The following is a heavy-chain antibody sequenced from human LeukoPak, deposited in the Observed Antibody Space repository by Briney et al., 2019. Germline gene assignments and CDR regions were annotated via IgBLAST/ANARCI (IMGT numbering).Heavy chain of an antibody. Sequence: SETLSLTCTVSGGSISSYYWSWIRQPPGKGLEWIGYIYYSGSTNYNPSLKSRVTISVDTSKNQFSLKLSSVTAADTAVYYCARHGDSRGTVDYWGQGSLVTVSS. CDR3: ARHGDSRGTVDY. CDR1: GGSISSYY. CDR2: IYYSGST. D-gene: IGHD3-10*01. V-gene: IGHV4-59*08. J-gene: IGHJ4*02.